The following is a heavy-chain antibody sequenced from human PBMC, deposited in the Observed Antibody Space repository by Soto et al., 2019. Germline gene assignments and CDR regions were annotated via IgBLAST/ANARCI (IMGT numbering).Heavy chain of an antibody. J-gene: IGHJ4*02. V-gene: IGHV3-23*01. CDR1: GFTLTNYA. CDR3: AKGTLGHCSGASCYPLDY. D-gene: IGHD2-15*01. CDR2: ISSSDGGT. Sequence: GGSLRLSCAASGFTLTNYAMSWVRQTPGKGLNWVSSISSSDGGTYYPDSVKGRFTISRDNSKNTLYLQMNSLRAEDTAVYYCAKGTLGHCSGASCYPLDYWGQGTLVTVSS.